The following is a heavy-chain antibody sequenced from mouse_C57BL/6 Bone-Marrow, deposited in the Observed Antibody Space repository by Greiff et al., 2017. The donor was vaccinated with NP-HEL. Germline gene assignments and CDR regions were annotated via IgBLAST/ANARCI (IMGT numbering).Heavy chain of an antibody. D-gene: IGHD1-1*01. CDR1: GYTFTSYW. CDR2: IDPSDSYT. Sequence: QVQLQQPGAELVMPGASVKLSCKASGYTFTSYWMHWVKRRPGQGLEWIGEIDPSDSYTNYNQKFKGKSTLTVDKSSSTAYMQLSSLTSEDSAVYYCASSDYYGSSYGYFDVWGTGTTVTVSS. CDR3: ASSDYYGSSYGYFDV. V-gene: IGHV1-69*01. J-gene: IGHJ1*03.